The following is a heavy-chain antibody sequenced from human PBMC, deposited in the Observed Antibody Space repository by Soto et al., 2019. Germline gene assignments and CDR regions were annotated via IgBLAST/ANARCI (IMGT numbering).Heavy chain of an antibody. D-gene: IGHD6-13*01. J-gene: IGHJ4*02. CDR3: AAQEYVGSWYEVDY. CDR1: GFSFSSYA. Sequence: PGGSLRLSCAASGFSFSSYAMSWVRQAPGKGLEWVSGISGRGGSTYYADSMKGRFTISRDNSKNTLYLQMNSLRAEDTAVYYCAAQEYVGSWYEVDYWGQGTLVTVSS. CDR2: ISGRGGST. V-gene: IGHV3-23*01.